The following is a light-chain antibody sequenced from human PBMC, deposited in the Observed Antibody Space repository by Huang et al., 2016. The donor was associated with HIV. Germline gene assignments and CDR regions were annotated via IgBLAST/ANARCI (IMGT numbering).Light chain of an antibody. J-gene: IGKJ4*01. V-gene: IGKV1-39*01. CDR2: ATS. Sequence: DIQLTQSPSSLSASVGDGITITCRASENIVYSLSWFKQKPGHAPKALIYATSRLHAGVPSKFSGTGSGTNFTLSINGLGPEDFGTYYCQQSRNLPRTYGGGTKVDI. CDR3: QQSRNLPRT. CDR1: ENIVYS.